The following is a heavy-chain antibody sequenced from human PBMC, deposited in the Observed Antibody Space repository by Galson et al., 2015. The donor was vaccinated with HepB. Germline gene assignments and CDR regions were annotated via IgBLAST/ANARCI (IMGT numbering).Heavy chain of an antibody. CDR2: ISYDGSNK. J-gene: IGHJ3*02. CDR3: ARARGYSGYDFRRMAFDI. D-gene: IGHD5-12*01. CDR1: GFTLSSYA. V-gene: IGHV3-30*04. Sequence: SLRLSCAASGFTLSSYAMHWVRQAPGKGLEWVAVISYDGSNKYYADSVKGRFTISRDNSENTLYLQMNSPGAEDTAVYSCARARGYSGYDFRRMAFDIWGQGTMVTVSS.